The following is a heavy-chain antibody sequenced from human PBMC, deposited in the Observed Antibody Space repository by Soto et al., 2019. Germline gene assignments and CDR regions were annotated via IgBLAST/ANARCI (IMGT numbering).Heavy chain of an antibody. J-gene: IGHJ3*02. CDR1: GGAIGSCA. Sequence: GASVEVRWKACGGAIGSCASSWVRQAKRQGLEWMGWINPNSGGTNYAQKFQGWVTMTRDTSISTAYMELSRLRSDDMAVYYCARGIVVVPAAWETDALDIRGQGTMVTVSS. V-gene: IGHV1-2*04. D-gene: IGHD2-2*01. CDR3: ARGIVVVPAAWETDALDI. CDR2: INPNSGGT.